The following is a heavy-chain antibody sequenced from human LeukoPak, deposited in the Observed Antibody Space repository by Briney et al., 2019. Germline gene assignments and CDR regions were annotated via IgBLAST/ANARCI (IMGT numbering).Heavy chain of an antibody. V-gene: IGHV4-4*02. J-gene: IGHJ4*02. D-gene: IGHD1-26*01. CDR1: GGSISSSNW. CDR3: ARAAYSGSYHSDY. CDR2: IYHSGST. Sequence: SGTLSLTCAVSGGSISSSNWWSWVRQPPGKGLEWIGEIYHSGSTNYNPSLKSRVTISVDTSKNQFSLKLSSVTAADTAVYYCARAAYSGSYHSDYWGQGTLVTVSS.